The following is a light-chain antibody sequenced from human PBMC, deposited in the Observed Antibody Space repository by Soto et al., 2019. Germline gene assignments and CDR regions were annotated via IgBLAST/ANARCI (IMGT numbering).Light chain of an antibody. J-gene: IGKJ2*01. CDR2: AAS. CDR3: QQSYSISPYT. Sequence: DIQMTQSPSSLSASVGDKVTITCRASQSISTYLNWYQQKPGKAPKLLIFAASSLQSVVPSRFSGSGSVTDFTITIRDLQPEDFSTYFCQQSYSISPYTFGQGAELRIK. V-gene: IGKV1-39*01. CDR1: QSISTY.